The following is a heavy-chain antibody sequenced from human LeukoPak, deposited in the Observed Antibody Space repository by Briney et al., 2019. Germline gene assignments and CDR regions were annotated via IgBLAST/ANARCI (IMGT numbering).Heavy chain of an antibody. Sequence: GGSLRLSCAASGFTFSSYAMSWVRQAPGKGLEWVSAISRSGGSTYYADSVKGRFTISRDNSKNTLYLQMNSLRAEDTAVYYCAKVRNGYCSSTSCPFDYWGQGTLVTVSS. D-gene: IGHD2-2*01. J-gene: IGHJ4*02. CDR1: GFTFSSYA. CDR2: ISRSGGST. CDR3: AKVRNGYCSSTSCPFDY. V-gene: IGHV3-23*01.